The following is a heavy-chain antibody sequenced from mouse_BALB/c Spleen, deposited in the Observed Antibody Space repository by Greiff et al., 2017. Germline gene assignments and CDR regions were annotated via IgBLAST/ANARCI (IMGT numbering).Heavy chain of an antibody. CDR3: ARSYYGSR. CDR2: ISSGSSTI. V-gene: IGHV5-17*02. Sequence: EVKVVESGGGLVQPGGSRKLSCAASGFTFSSFGMHWVRQAPEKGLEWVAYISSGSSTIYYADTVKGRFTISRDNPKNTLFLQMTSLRSEDTAMYYCARSYYGSRWGQGTLVTVSA. D-gene: IGHD1-1*01. J-gene: IGHJ3*02. CDR1: GFTFSSFG.